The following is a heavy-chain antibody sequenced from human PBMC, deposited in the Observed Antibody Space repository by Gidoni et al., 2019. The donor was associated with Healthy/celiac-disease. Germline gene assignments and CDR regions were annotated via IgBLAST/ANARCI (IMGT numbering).Heavy chain of an antibody. V-gene: IGHV3-49*04. CDR2: IRSKAYGGTT. D-gene: IGHD3-22*01. CDR3: TRGGYYYDSSGPSEDY. Sequence: EVQLVESGGGLVQPGRSLRLSCTASGFAFGDYAMSWVRQAPGKGLEWVGFIRSKAYGGTTESAESVKGRFTISRDDSKSIAYLQMNSLKTEDTAVYYCTRGGYYYDSSGPSEDYWGQGTLVTVSS. J-gene: IGHJ4*02. CDR1: GFAFGDYA.